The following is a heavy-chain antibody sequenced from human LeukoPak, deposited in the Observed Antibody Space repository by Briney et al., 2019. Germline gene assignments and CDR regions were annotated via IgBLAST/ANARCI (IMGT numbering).Heavy chain of an antibody. J-gene: IGHJ4*02. CDR3: ARSAVAGTFGSYYFDY. CDR2: IYPGDSDT. V-gene: IGHV5-51*01. CDR1: GYSFTSYW. Sequence: GESLKISCKGSGYSFTSYWIGWVRQMPGKGLEWMGIIYPGDSDTRYSPSFQGQVTIPADKSISTAYLQWSSLKASDTAMYYCARSAVAGTFGSYYFDYWGQGTLVTVSS. D-gene: IGHD6-19*01.